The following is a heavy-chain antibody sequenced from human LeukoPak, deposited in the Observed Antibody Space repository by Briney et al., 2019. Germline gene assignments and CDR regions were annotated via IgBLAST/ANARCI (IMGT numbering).Heavy chain of an antibody. D-gene: IGHD5-24*01. CDR2: IDHAGTT. CDR1: GGSIITNDYW. V-gene: IGHV4-39*01. CDR3: ARRRYGYNQLDY. Sequence: SETLSLTCVVSGGSIITNDYWWGWLRQPPGTGLEWLGTIDHAGTTFYNVSLKSRVTISVDTPNNQFSLRLNSVGAADTAVYYCARRRYGYNQLDYWGQGTLVTVSA. J-gene: IGHJ4*02.